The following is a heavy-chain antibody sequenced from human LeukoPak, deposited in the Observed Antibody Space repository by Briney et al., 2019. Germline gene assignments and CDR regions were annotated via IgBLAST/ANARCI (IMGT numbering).Heavy chain of an antibody. CDR1: GGSISSYY. CDR3: ARESRARRWFDP. V-gene: IGHV4-59*12. Sequence: SETLSLTCTVSGGSISSYYWSWIRQPPGTGLEWIGYIYYTGSTNYNPSLKSRVTISVDTSKNQFSLKLSSVTAADTAVYYCARESRARRWFDPWGQGTLVTVSS. CDR2: IYYTGST. J-gene: IGHJ5*02.